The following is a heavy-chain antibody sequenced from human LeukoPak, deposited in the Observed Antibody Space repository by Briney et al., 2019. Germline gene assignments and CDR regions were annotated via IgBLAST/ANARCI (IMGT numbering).Heavy chain of an antibody. CDR2: IYYSGST. V-gene: IGHV4-39*07. CDR3: ARNLYSFDY. CDR1: GGSISSSSYY. Sequence: SETLSLTCTVPGGSISSSSYYWGWIRQPPGKGLEWIGSIYYSGSTYYNPSLKSRVTISVDTSKNQFSLKLSSVTAADTAVYYCARNLYSFDYWGQGTLVTVSS. J-gene: IGHJ4*02. D-gene: IGHD1-14*01.